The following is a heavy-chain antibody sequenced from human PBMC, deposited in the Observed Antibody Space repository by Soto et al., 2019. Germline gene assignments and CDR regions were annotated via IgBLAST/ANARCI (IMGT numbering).Heavy chain of an antibody. D-gene: IGHD6-19*01. V-gene: IGHV4-34*01. CDR1: CGSFSGFY. J-gene: IGHJ2*01. Sequence: SETLSLTRAVHCGSFSGFYWTWIRQPPWKGLEWIGEINHSGSSNYNPPLTSRVTMSLASSRNQFSLSLNSATAADTSVQACAGIAVPWDFDCCGRGTLITGAS. CDR2: INHSGSS. CDR3: AGIAVPWDFDC.